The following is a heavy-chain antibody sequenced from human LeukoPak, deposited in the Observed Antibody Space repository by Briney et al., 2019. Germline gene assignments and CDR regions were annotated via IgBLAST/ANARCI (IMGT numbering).Heavy chain of an antibody. Sequence: PGGSLRLSCAASGFTVSSYYMSWVRQAPGQGLEWVSVIYSGGSTYYAESLKGRFTISRDNSKNTVYLQMNSLRAEDTAVYYCARSYSRYYDTTFWGQGTLVTVSS. CDR3: ARSYSRYYDTTF. V-gene: IGHV3-53*01. J-gene: IGHJ4*02. CDR2: IYSGGST. D-gene: IGHD3-22*01. CDR1: GFTVSSYY.